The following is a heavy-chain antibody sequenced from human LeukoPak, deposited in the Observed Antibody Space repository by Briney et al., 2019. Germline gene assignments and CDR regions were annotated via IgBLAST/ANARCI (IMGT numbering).Heavy chain of an antibody. CDR1: GFTFSSYW. J-gene: IGHJ4*02. D-gene: IGHD3-22*01. CDR3: AKDPTHYRVWDDYDSTVLSY. CDR2: IRYGGSNK. Sequence: GGSLRLSCAASGFTFSSYWMSWVRQAPGKGLEWAAFIRYGGSNKYYADSVKGRFTISRDNSKNTLYLQMNSLRAADTAVYYCAKDPTHYRVWDDYDSTVLSYWGQGTLVTVSS. V-gene: IGHV3-30*02.